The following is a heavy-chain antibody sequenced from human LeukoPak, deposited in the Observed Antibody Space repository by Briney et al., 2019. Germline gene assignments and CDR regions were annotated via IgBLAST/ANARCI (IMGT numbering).Heavy chain of an antibody. J-gene: IGHJ4*02. CDR1: GFTFSSNW. D-gene: IGHD4-23*01. Sequence: PGGSQRLSCAASGFTFSSNWMHRVRQAPGTGLVWVSRINSDGSSTSYADSVKGRFTISRDNAKNTLFLQMNSLRAEDTGVYYCANEDYGDNSRKFDYWGQGTLVTVSS. CDR3: ANEDYGDNSRKFDY. V-gene: IGHV3-74*01. CDR2: INSDGSST.